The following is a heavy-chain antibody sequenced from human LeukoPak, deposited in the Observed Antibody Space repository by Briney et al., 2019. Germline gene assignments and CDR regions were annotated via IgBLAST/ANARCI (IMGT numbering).Heavy chain of an antibody. CDR2: INHSGST. CDR3: ARLPTAAHFDY. J-gene: IGHJ4*02. CDR1: GGSFSGYY. V-gene: IGHV4-34*01. Sequence: KTSETLSLTCAVYGGSFSGYYWSWIRQPPGKGLEWIGEINHSGSTNYNPSLKSRVTISVDTSKNQFSLKLSSVTAADTAVYYCARLPTAAHFDYWGQGTLVTVSS.